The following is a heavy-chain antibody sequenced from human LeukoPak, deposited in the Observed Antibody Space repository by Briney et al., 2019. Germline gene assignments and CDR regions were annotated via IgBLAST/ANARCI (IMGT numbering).Heavy chain of an antibody. CDR3: ARHYSITGGRLSGYWLDP. CDR1: GASISTYY. D-gene: IGHD7-27*01. V-gene: IGHV4-59*08. J-gene: IGHJ5*02. CDR2: IYYSGNT. Sequence: SETLSLTCTVSGASISTYYWSWIRQPPGKGLEWIAHIYYSGNTNYNPSPKSRDTISVDTSKNQVSVKLSSVTAADTDVYYCARHYSITGGRLSGYWLDPWGQGTLVTVSS.